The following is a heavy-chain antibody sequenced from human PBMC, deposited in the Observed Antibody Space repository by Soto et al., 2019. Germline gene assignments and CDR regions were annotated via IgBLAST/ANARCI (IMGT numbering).Heavy chain of an antibody. V-gene: IGHV5-51*01. D-gene: IGHD6-13*01. Sequence: GESLKISCKGSGDSFTSYWIGWVRQMPGKGLEWMGIIYPGDSDTRYSPSFQGQVTISADKSISTAYLQWSSLKASDTAMYYCARLAAAGTSQDSHYFDYWGQGTLVTVSS. CDR3: ARLAAAGTSQDSHYFDY. CDR2: IYPGDSDT. CDR1: GDSFTSYW. J-gene: IGHJ4*02.